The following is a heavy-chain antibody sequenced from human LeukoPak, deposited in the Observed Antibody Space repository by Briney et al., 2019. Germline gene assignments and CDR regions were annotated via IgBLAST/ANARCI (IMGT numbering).Heavy chain of an antibody. J-gene: IGHJ3*02. Sequence: GGPLSLPCPAPGFPLSSYDMHWARQAPGKGLEWVSAIGTAGDTYYPGSVKGRFTISRENAKNSLYLQMNSLRAGDTAVYYCARATDDALDIWGQGTMVTVSS. D-gene: IGHD4-17*01. CDR3: ARATDDALDI. V-gene: IGHV3-13*01. CDR2: IGTAGDT. CDR1: GFPLSSYD.